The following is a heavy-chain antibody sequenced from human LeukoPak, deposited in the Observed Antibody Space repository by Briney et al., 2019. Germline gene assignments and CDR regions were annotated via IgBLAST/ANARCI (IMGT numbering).Heavy chain of an antibody. D-gene: IGHD3-22*01. CDR2: ISGSGCST. V-gene: IGHV3-23*01. CDR1: GFTFSSYG. Sequence: GGTLRLSCAASGFTFSSYGMSWVRQAPGKGLEWVSAISGSGCSTYYADSVKGRFTISRDNSKNTLYLQMNSLSAEDTAVYYCARIKRDYYDSSGYYPLIGAFDIWGQGTMVTVSS. CDR3: ARIKRDYYDSSGYYPLIGAFDI. J-gene: IGHJ3*02.